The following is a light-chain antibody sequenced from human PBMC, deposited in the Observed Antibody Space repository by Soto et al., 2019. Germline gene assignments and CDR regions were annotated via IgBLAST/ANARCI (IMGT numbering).Light chain of an antibody. V-gene: IGKV1-33*01. CDR2: AAS. CDR1: QDIDNY. Sequence: DIQTTHSPSSLSASVGDRVSITCPASQDIDNYFKCHQQPPGKPPNLLIHAASNFETGPPSSFSGSGSATDSSSTISRVQAEDLATYYRQQYDSPPTFGQGTRLEIK. CDR3: QQYDSPPT. J-gene: IGKJ5*01.